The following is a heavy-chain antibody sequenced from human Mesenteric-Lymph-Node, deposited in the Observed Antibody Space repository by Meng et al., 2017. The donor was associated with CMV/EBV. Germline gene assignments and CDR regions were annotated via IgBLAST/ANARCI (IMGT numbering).Heavy chain of an antibody. CDR1: GGSISSSSYY. CDR2: IYYSGST. D-gene: IGHD3-22*01. Sequence: GSLRLSCTVSGGSISSSSYYWGWIRQPPGKGLEWIGSIYYSGSTYYNPSLKSRVTISVDTSKNQFSLKLSSVTAADTAVYYCARDRGYYYDSSGLFDYWGQGTLVTVSS. V-gene: IGHV4-39*02. J-gene: IGHJ4*02. CDR3: ARDRGYYYDSSGLFDY.